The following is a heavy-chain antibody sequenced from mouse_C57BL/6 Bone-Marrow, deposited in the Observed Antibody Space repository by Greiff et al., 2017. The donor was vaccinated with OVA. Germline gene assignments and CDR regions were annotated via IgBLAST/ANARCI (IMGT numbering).Heavy chain of an antibody. CDR1: GYSITSGYY. V-gene: IGHV3-6*01. D-gene: IGHD1-1*01. Sequence: EVQLVESGPGLVKPSQSLSLTCSVTGYSITSGYYWNWIRQFPGNKLEWMGYISYDGSNNYNPSLKNRISITRDTSKNQFFLKLNSVTTEDTATYYCARETTVVATRGWYFDVWGTGTTVTVSS. J-gene: IGHJ1*03. CDR2: ISYDGSN. CDR3: ARETTVVATRGWYFDV.